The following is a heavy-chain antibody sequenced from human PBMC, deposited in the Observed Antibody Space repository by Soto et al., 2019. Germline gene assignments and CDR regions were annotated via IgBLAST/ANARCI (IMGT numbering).Heavy chain of an antibody. D-gene: IGHD5-18*01. CDR1: GFTFSSYA. CDR2: ISYDGSNK. CDR3: AREGWIQLWYLADY. J-gene: IGHJ4*02. V-gene: IGHV3-30-3*01. Sequence: QVQLVESGGGVVQPGRSLRLSCAASGFTFSSYAMHWVRQAPGKGLEWVAVISYDGSNKYYADSEKGRFTISRDNSKNTLYLQMNSLRAEDTAVYYCAREGWIQLWYLADYWGQGTLVTVSS.